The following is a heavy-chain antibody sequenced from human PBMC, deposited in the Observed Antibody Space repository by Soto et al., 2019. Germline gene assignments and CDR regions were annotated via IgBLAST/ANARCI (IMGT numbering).Heavy chain of an antibody. D-gene: IGHD3-22*01. CDR2: IYYSGST. V-gene: IGHV4-59*08. J-gene: IGHJ4*02. CDR3: ARTYYYDSSGPRRVHFDY. Sequence: PSETLSLTCTVSGDSISSYYWSWIRQPPGKGLEWIGYIYYSGSTNYNPSLKSRVTISVATSKNQFSLKLNSVTAADTAVYYCARTYYYDSSGPRRVHFDYWGQGTLVTVSS. CDR1: GDSISSYY.